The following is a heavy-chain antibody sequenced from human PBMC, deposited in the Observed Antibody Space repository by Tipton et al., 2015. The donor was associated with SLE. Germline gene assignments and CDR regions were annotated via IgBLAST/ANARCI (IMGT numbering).Heavy chain of an antibody. J-gene: IGHJ5*02. V-gene: IGHV4-31*03. CDR1: GASISSGSYC. Sequence: TLSLTCTVSGASISSGSYCWTWIRQHPGKGLEWIGHIYYSGSTYYNPSLKSRVTISVDTAENQFSLKLSSVTAADTAVYYCARSSLYYGSGDYYNVHNWFDPWGQGTLVTVSS. CDR3: ARSSLYYGSGDYYNVHNWFDP. CDR2: IYYSGST. D-gene: IGHD3-10*01.